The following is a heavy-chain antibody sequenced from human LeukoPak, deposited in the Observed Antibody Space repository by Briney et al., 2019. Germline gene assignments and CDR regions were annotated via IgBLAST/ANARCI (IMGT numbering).Heavy chain of an antibody. J-gene: IGHJ1*01. Sequence: PGGSLRLSCAASGFTFSDYYMSWIRQAPGKGLEWVSYISSSGSTIYYADSVKGRFTTSRDNSKNTLYLQMNSLRAEDTAVYYCAKDQGYYGSGSYKEYFQHWGQGTLVTVSS. D-gene: IGHD3-10*01. CDR3: AKDQGYYGSGSYKEYFQH. CDR1: GFTFSDYY. V-gene: IGHV3-11*01. CDR2: ISSSGSTI.